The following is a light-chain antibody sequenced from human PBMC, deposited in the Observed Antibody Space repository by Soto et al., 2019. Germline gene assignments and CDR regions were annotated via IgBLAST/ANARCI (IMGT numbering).Light chain of an antibody. CDR3: QQYYSNPERT. V-gene: IGKV4-1*01. CDR1: QSLLYSSNNKNY. J-gene: IGKJ4*01. Sequence: IVMTQSPDSLAVSLGERATINCKSSQSLLYSSNNKNYLAWYQQKPGQPPKLLIYWASTRASGFPARFSGSGSGTDFTLTISSLQAEDVAVYYCQQYYSNPERTVGRGTKVDSK. CDR2: WAS.